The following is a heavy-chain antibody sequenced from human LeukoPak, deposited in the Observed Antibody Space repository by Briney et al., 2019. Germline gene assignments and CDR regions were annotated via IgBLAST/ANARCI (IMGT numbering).Heavy chain of an antibody. Sequence: KPSETLSLTCTVSGGSTSGDYWSWIRQSPGKGLEWVGYVYNSGDTGKSPSLKSRVTILLDTSKNQCSLKLTSVSAADTAVYYCARLKLGAYFDLWGRGTLVTVSS. CDR2: VYNSGDT. CDR1: GGSTSGDY. V-gene: IGHV4-59*08. D-gene: IGHD3-16*01. J-gene: IGHJ2*01. CDR3: ARLKLGAYFDL.